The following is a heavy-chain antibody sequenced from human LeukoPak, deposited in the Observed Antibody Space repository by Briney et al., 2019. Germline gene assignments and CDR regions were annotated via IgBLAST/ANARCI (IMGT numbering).Heavy chain of an antibody. CDR2: IYYGGST. D-gene: IGHD2-8*01. J-gene: IGHJ6*03. Sequence: PSETLSLTCTVSGGSISSYYWSWIRQPPGKGLEWIGYIYYGGSTNYNPSLKSRVTISVDTSKNQFSLKLSSVTAADTAVYYCARARGYCTNGVCYRIPGYCYMDVWGKGTTVTVSS. CDR3: ARARGYCTNGVCYRIPGYCYMDV. CDR1: GGSISSYY. V-gene: IGHV4-59*01.